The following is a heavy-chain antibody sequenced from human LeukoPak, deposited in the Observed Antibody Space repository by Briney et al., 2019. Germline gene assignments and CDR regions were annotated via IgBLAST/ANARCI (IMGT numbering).Heavy chain of an antibody. CDR1: GYTFTGYY. Sequence: PWASLKLSCAASGYTFTGYYMHWVRQAPGQGLEWMWWINRNSGGTNYAEKFKGRFTLTRDTSSSTAYIQLSRRRADDTAVYYCARHTMGSCSGGSCLSFDPWGKGTLVTVSS. J-gene: IGHJ5*02. CDR2: INRNSGGT. CDR3: ARHTMGSCSGGSCLSFDP. D-gene: IGHD2-15*01. V-gene: IGHV1-2*02.